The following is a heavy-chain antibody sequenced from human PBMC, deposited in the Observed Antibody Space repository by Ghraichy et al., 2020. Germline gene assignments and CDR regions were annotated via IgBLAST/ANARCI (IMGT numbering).Heavy chain of an antibody. CDR3: ARGRGDYDTSGFYPRRYFDN. CDR1: GYTFTNYD. J-gene: IGHJ4*02. CDR2: MKPDSGNT. Sequence: ASVKVSCKASGYTFTNYDITWVRQAPGQGLEWMAWMKPDSGNTGYAQKFQGRVTMTRDTSTSTAYMELSSLRSEDTAVYYCARGRGDYDTSGFYPRRYFDNGGQGTLVTVSS. D-gene: IGHD3-9*01. V-gene: IGHV1-8*01.